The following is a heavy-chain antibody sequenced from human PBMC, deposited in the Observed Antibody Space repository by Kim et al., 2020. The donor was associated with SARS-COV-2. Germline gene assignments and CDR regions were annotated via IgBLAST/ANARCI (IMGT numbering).Heavy chain of an antibody. D-gene: IGHD2-8*01. CDR1: GGSFSGYY. V-gene: IGHV4-34*01. Sequence: SETLSLTCAVYGGSFSGYYWSWIRQPPGKGLEWIGEINHSGSTNYNPSLKSRVTISVDTSKNQFSLKLSSVTAADTAVYYCARGLLGFQLYFNYFDYWGQGTLVTVSS. CDR2: INHSGST. CDR3: ARGLLGFQLYFNYFDY. J-gene: IGHJ4*02.